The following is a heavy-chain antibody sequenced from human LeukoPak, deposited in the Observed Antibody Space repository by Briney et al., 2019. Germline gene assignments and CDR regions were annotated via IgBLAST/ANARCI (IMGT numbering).Heavy chain of an antibody. D-gene: IGHD6-19*01. CDR3: ARGPGAVAGKKVQCFDY. Sequence: SETLSLTCTVSGGSISSYYWSWLRQPPGKGLEWIGYIYYSGSTNYNPSLKSRVTISVDTSKNQFSLKLSSVTAADTAVYYCARGPGAVAGKKVQCFDYWGQGTLVTVSS. CDR1: GGSISSYY. J-gene: IGHJ4*02. V-gene: IGHV4-59*01. CDR2: IYYSGST.